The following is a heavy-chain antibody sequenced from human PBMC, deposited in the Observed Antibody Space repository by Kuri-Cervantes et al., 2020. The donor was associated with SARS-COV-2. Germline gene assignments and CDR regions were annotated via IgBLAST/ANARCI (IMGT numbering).Heavy chain of an antibody. Sequence: GSLRLSCAASGFTFSSYAMHWVRQAPGKGLEWVAVISYDGSNKYYADSVKGRFTISRDNSKNTLYLQMNSLRAEDTAVYYCARDLFGGGGYYYGMDVWGQGTTVTVSS. J-gene: IGHJ6*02. CDR3: ARDLFGGGGYYYGMDV. V-gene: IGHV3-30-3*01. CDR1: GFTFSSYA. CDR2: ISYDGSNK. D-gene: IGHD4-23*01.